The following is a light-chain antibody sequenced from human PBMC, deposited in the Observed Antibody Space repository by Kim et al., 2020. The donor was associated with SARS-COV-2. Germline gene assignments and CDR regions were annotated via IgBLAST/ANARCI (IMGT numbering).Light chain of an antibody. V-gene: IGKV1-5*03. J-gene: IGKJ2*01. Sequence: SASVGDRVTITCRASQSISIWLAWYQRKPGKAPKLLISKASGLESGVPSRFSGSGSGTEFTLTISSLQPDDFGTYYCQQSSSPMYTFGQGTKLEI. CDR1: QSISIW. CDR2: KAS. CDR3: QQSSSPMYT.